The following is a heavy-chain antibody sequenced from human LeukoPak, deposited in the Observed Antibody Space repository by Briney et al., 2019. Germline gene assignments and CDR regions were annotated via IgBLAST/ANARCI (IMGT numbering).Heavy chain of an antibody. D-gene: IGHD1-26*01. V-gene: IGHV4-31*03. CDR3: ARVEWESYYSDF. Sequence: SETLSLTCTVSRDSINSGGSYWSWVRQRPGEGLEWIGYISNSGTTFYNPSLKSRPRISRDTSKNEFSLSLGSVTAADTAVYFCARVEWESYYSDFWGQGTLVTVSS. CDR1: RDSINSGGSY. J-gene: IGHJ4*02. CDR2: ISNSGTT.